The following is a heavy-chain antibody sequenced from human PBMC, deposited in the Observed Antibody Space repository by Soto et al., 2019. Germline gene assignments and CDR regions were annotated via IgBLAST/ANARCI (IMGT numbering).Heavy chain of an antibody. J-gene: IGHJ6*02. CDR2: IWYDGSNK. CDR1: GFTFSSYG. V-gene: IGHV3-33*01. D-gene: IGHD3-10*01. Sequence: GGSLRLSCAASGFTFSSYGMHWVRQAPGKGLEWVAVIWYDGSNKYYADSVKGRFTISRDNSKNTLYLQMNSLRAEDTAVYYCARAKVRSSYGMDVWGQGTTVTVSS. CDR3: ARAKVRSSYGMDV.